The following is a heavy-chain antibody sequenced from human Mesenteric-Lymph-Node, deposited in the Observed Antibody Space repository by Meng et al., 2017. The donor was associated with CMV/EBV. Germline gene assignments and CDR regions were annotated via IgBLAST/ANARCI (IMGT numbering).Heavy chain of an antibody. Sequence: ASVKVSCKASGYIFTGYYMHWVRQAPGQGLEWMGWINPNSGDTNYAQNFQGRVTMTRDTSISTAYMELSGLRADDTAVYYCASTTNDYYYYGMDVWGQGTTVTVSS. CDR1: GYIFTGYY. CDR3: ASTTNDYYYYGMDV. J-gene: IGHJ6*02. CDR2: INPNSGDT. D-gene: IGHD1-1*01. V-gene: IGHV1-2*02.